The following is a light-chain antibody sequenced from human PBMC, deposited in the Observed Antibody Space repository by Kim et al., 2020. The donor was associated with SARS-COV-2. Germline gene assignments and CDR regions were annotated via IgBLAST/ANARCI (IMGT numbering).Light chain of an antibody. V-gene: IGKV1-5*01. CDR2: DAS. CDR1: QSISSW. CDR3: QQYNSYPWT. J-gene: IGKJ1*01. Sequence: DIQMTQSPSTLSASIGDRVTVTCRASQSISSWLAWYQKKPGKAPKVVIYDASSLESGVPSRFSGSGSGTEFTLTISSLQPDDFATYYCQQYNSYPWTFGQGTKVEIK.